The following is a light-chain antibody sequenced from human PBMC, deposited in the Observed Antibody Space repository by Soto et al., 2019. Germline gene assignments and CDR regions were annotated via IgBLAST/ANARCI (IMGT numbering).Light chain of an antibody. CDR1: QSIGSY. J-gene: IGKJ1*01. V-gene: IGKV1-39*01. CDR2: AAS. Sequence: DIQMTQSPSSLSASVGDRVTITCRASQSIGSYVNWYQQKPGKAPQLLIFAASSLQSGVPSRFTGSGYGTDCTLTISSLQPEDFATYYCQQSYIIPRSFVQGTTVEIK. CDR3: QQSYIIPRS.